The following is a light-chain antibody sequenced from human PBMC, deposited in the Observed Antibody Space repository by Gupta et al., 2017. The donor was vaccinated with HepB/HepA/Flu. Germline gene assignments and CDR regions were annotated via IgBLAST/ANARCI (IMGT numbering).Light chain of an antibody. V-gene: IGLV3-21*03. CDR2: DDN. CDR3: HVWDTNSEHGV. Sequence: SYVLTQPPSVSVAPGTTARITCGGNNIGSKSVHWYQQKPGRAPVLVVYDDNDRPSGIPERISGSNSGNTATLTISRVGAGDEADYYCHVWDTNSEHGVFGGGTKLTVL. J-gene: IGLJ3*02. CDR1: NIGSKS.